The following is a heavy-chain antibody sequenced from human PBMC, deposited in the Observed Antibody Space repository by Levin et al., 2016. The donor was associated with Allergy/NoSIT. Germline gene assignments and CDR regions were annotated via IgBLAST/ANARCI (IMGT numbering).Heavy chain of an antibody. Sequence: WIRQPPGKGLEWVAIISYDGNDEYYVDSVKGRFTISRDTSENTLYLQMNSLRSEDSAMYYCARSRRGIVATNTGSDYWGQGTLVTVSS. CDR3: ARSRRGIVATNTGSDY. V-gene: IGHV3-30*04. CDR2: ISYDGNDE. J-gene: IGHJ4*02. D-gene: IGHD5-12*01.